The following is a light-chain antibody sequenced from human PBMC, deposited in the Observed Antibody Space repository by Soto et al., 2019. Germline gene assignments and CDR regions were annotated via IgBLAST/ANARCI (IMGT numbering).Light chain of an antibody. Sequence: SYELTQPPSVSVAPGKTARITCGGNNIGSKSVHWYQQKPGQAPVLVIYYDSDRPSGIPERFSGSNSGNTATLTISRVEAGDEADYYSQVWDSSSDHPFGTGTKVTVL. CDR2: YDS. CDR3: QVWDSSSDHP. CDR1: NIGSKS. J-gene: IGLJ1*01. V-gene: IGLV3-21*04.